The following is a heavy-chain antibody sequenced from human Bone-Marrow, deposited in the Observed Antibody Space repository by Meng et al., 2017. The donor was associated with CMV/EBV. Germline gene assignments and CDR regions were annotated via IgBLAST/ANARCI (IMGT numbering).Heavy chain of an antibody. CDR3: ARQGRWFGELWDFDY. CDR2: IYYSGST. D-gene: IGHD3-10*01. Sequence: SETLSLTCTVSGGSISSSSYYWGWTRQPPGKGLEWIGSIYYSGSTYYNPSLKSRVTISVDTSKNQFSLKLSSVTAADTAVYYCARQGRWFGELWDFDYWVQGTLVTSPQ. V-gene: IGHV4-39*01. J-gene: IGHJ4*02. CDR1: GGSISSSSYY.